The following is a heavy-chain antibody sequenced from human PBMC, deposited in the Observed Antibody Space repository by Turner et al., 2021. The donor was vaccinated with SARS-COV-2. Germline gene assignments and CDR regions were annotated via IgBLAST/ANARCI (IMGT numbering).Heavy chain of an antibody. V-gene: IGHV4-34*02. CDR3: ARVERVSTNYFEP. J-gene: IGHJ5*02. D-gene: IGHD5-12*01. CDR1: GGSLSGYY. CDR2: INNSGYT. Sequence: VQLQQWGAGLLKPSETLSLTCAVSGGSLSGYYWSWIRQPPGKGLEWIGEINNSGYTNYNPSLKSRVTISVDTCKNQRSLKLNSVTAADTAIYYWARVERVSTNYFEPWGQGTLGTVSS.